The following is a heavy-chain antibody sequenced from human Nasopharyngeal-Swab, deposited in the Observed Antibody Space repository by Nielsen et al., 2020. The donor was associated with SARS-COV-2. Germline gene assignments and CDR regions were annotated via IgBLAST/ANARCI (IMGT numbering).Heavy chain of an antibody. Sequence: SLKISCAASGFTFDDYAMHWVRQAPGKGLEWVSGISWNSGSIGYADSVKGRFTISRDNAKNSLYLQMNSLRAEDTALYYCAKFGGLRFEGESDYWGQGTLVTVSS. CDR1: GFTFDDYA. V-gene: IGHV3-9*01. D-gene: IGHD5-12*01. CDR3: AKFGGLRFEGESDY. J-gene: IGHJ4*02. CDR2: ISWNSGSI.